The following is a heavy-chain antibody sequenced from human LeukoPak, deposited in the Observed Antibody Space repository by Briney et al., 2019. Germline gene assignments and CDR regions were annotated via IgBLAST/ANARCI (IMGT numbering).Heavy chain of an antibody. CDR1: GFTFSSYD. CDR3: ARGMRVASGWYFDY. D-gene: IGHD6-19*01. Sequence: GGSLRLSCAASGFTFSSYDMHWVRHATGEGLEWVSVLGSAGDTYCPDSVKGRFTISRENAKNSLYLQMNSLRAGDTAVYYCARGMRVASGWYFDYWGQGTLVTVSS. V-gene: IGHV3-13*01. CDR2: LGSAGDT. J-gene: IGHJ4*02.